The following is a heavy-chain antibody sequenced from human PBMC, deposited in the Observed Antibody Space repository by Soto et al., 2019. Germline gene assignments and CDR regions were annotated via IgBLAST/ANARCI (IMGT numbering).Heavy chain of an antibody. CDR3: ARHNYGSGSTYFDY. D-gene: IGHD3-10*01. CDR1: GGSISSGGYY. Sequence: SETLSLTCTVSGGSISSGGYYWSWIRQHPGKGLERIGYIYYSGSTYYNPSLKSRVTISVDTSKNQFSLKLSSVTAADTAVYYCARHNYGSGSTYFDYWGQGTLVTVSS. V-gene: IGHV4-31*03. CDR2: IYYSGST. J-gene: IGHJ4*02.